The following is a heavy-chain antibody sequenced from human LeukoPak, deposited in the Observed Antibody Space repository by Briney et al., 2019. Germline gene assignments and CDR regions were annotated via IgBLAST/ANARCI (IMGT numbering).Heavy chain of an antibody. D-gene: IGHD3-9*01. Sequence: GASVKVSCKASGYTFTSYYMHWVRQAPGQGLEWMGIINPSGGSTSYAQKFQGRVTMTRDMSTSTVYMELSSLRSEDTAVYYCARSRPTLYDILTGYYSGAFDYWGQGTLVTVSS. J-gene: IGHJ4*02. CDR1: GYTFTSYY. CDR3: ARSRPTLYDILTGYYSGAFDY. V-gene: IGHV1-46*01. CDR2: INPSGGST.